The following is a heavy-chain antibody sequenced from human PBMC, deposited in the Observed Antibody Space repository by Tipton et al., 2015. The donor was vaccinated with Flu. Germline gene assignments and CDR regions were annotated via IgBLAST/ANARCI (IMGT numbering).Heavy chain of an antibody. V-gene: IGHV3-21*01. D-gene: IGHD2-21*01. CDR3: ARGGFSGFVIEGGSYYSMDV. CDR1: GFTFSSYS. J-gene: IGHJ6*02. Sequence: QLVQSGGGLVKPGGSLRLSCAASGFTFSSYSMNWVRQAPGKGLEWVSSISSSSSYIYYADSVKGRFTISRDNAKNSLYLQMNSLRAEDTAVYYCARGGFSGFVIEGGSYYSMDVWGQGTTVTVSS. CDR2: ISSSSSYI.